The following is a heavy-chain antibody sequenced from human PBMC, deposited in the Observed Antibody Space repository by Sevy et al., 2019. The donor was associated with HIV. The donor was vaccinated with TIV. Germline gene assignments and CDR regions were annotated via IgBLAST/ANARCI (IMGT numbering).Heavy chain of an antibody. Sequence: GGSLRLSCAASGFTFSSYSMNWVRQAPGKGLEWVSSISSSSSYIYYADSVKGRFTISRDKAKNSLYLQMNSLRAEDTAVYYCARDSSWYVDYWGQGTLVTVSS. CDR3: ARDSSWYVDY. D-gene: IGHD6-13*01. CDR1: GFTFSSYS. J-gene: IGHJ4*02. CDR2: ISSSSSYI. V-gene: IGHV3-21*01.